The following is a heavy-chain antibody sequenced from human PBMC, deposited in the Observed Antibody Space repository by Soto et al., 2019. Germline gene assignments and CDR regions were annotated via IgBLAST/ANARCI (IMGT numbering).Heavy chain of an antibody. V-gene: IGHV5-51*01. Sequence: RGESLKISCKGSGYSFTSYWIGWVRQMPGKGLEWMGIIYPGDSDTRYSPSFQGQVTISADKSISTAYLQWSSLKASDTAMYYCARIGHYYDSSGYYYSLPFDYWGQGTLVTVSS. D-gene: IGHD3-22*01. CDR1: GYSFTSYW. CDR3: ARIGHYYDSSGYYYSLPFDY. J-gene: IGHJ4*02. CDR2: IYPGDSDT.